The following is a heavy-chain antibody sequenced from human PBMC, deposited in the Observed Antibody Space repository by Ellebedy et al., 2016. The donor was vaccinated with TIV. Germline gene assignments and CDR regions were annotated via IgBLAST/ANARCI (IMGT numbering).Heavy chain of an antibody. CDR2: ISWNSGSI. J-gene: IGHJ5*02. D-gene: IGHD3-9*01. Sequence: GGSLRLSXAASGFTFDDYAMHWVRQAPGKGLEWVSGISWNSGSIGYADSVKGRFTISRDNAKNSLYLQMNSLRAEDTALYYCAKVGDILTFTNWFDPWGQGTLVTVSS. V-gene: IGHV3-9*01. CDR1: GFTFDDYA. CDR3: AKVGDILTFTNWFDP.